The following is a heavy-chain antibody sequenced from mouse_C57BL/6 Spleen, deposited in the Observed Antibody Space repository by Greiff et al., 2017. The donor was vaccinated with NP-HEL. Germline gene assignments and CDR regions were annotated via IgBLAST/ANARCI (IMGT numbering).Heavy chain of an antibody. Sequence: EVKLMESEGGLVQPGSSMKLSCTASGFTFSDYYMAWVRQVPEKGLEWVANINYDGSSTYYLDSLKSRFIISRDNAKNILYLQMSSLKSEDTATYYCARDPGFDYWGQGTTLTVSS. CDR2: INYDGSST. V-gene: IGHV5-16*01. J-gene: IGHJ2*01. CDR1: GFTFSDYY. CDR3: ARDPGFDY.